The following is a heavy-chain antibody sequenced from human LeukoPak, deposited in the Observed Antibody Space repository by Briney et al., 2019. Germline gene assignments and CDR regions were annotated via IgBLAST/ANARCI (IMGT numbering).Heavy chain of an antibody. J-gene: IGHJ4*02. CDR2: IKRDGSAI. CDR1: GFTFTNAW. D-gene: IGHD3-9*01. CDR3: ARILTGYAAFDY. V-gene: IGHV3-7*01. Sequence: GGSLRLSCAASGFTFTNAWMTWVRQAPGKGLEWVANIKRDGSAIHYVDSVKGRFTISRDNAKNSLYLQMNSLRAEDTAVYYCARILTGYAAFDYWGQGTLVTVSS.